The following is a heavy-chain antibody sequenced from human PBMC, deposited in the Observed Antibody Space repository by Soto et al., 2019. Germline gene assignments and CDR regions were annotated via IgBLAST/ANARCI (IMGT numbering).Heavy chain of an antibody. J-gene: IGHJ4*02. CDR1: GFPVSSNY. CDR2: IYSGGTT. D-gene: IGHD4-17*01. Sequence: PGGSLRLSCAASGFPVSSNYMSWVRQAPGKGLEWVSVIYSGGTTYYTDSVKGRFTISRDDSKNTLYLQMNSLRAEDTAVYYCARNQRDSSTVLFEYWGEGTLVTVPQ. CDR3: ARNQRDSSTVLFEY. V-gene: IGHV3-53*01.